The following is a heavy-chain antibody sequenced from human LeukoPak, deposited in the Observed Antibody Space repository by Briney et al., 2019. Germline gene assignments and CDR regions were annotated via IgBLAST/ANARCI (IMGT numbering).Heavy chain of an antibody. CDR1: GFTFSSYA. J-gene: IGHJ5*02. CDR2: ISYDGSNK. V-gene: IGHV3-30*04. D-gene: IGHD3/OR15-3a*01. CDR3: ARDAEGWGLVTLNWFDP. Sequence: GGSLRLSCAASGFTFSSYAMHWVRQAPGKGLEWVAVISYDGSNKYYADSVKGRFTISRDNSKNTLYLQMNSLRAEDAAVYYCARDAEGWGLVTLNWFDPWGQGTLVTVSS.